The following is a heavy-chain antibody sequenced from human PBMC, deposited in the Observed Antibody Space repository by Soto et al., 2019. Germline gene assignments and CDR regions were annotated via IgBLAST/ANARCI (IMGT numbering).Heavy chain of an antibody. Sequence: QVHLAQSGAEVQKPGASMNLSCKASGYTFTTFAMHWLRQAPGQRPEWMGWINTANGDTKYSQTLQGRITITRDTSARIAYMDLRSLTSEDTAVYFCARDSTGWYRGWFDPWGQGTLVTVSS. J-gene: IGHJ5*02. D-gene: IGHD6-19*01. CDR1: GYTFTTFA. CDR2: INTANGDT. V-gene: IGHV1-3*04. CDR3: ARDSTGWYRGWFDP.